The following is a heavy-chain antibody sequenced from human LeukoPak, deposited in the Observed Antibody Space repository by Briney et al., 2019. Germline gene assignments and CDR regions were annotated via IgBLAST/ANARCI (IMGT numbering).Heavy chain of an antibody. J-gene: IGHJ6*03. Sequence: GASVKVSCKASGYTFTSYDINWVRQATGQGLEWMGWMNPNSGNTGYAQKFQGRVTMTRNTSISTAYMELSSLRSEDTAVYYCARAAAGTFGYYYYYYYMDVWGKGTTVTVSS. D-gene: IGHD6-13*01. CDR2: MNPNSGNT. V-gene: IGHV1-8*01. CDR1: GYTFTSYD. CDR3: ARAAAGTFGYYYYYYYMDV.